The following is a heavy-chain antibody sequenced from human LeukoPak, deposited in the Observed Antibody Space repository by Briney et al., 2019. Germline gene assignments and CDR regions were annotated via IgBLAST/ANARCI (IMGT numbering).Heavy chain of an antibody. CDR2: INAGNGNT. V-gene: IGHV1-3*01. D-gene: IGHD5-18*01. Sequence: ASVKVSCKASGYTFTSYAMHWVRQAPGQRLEWMGWINAGNGNTKYSQKFQGRVTITRDTSASTAYMELSSLRSEDTAVYYCARLSGYSYGASYFDYWGQGTPVTVSS. J-gene: IGHJ4*02. CDR3: ARLSGYSYGASYFDY. CDR1: GYTFTSYA.